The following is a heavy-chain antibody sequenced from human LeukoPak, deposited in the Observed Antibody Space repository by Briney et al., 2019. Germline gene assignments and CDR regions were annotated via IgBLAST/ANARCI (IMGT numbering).Heavy chain of an antibody. CDR3: AKPQSTSGWYGDHFDY. V-gene: IGHV3-23*01. J-gene: IGHJ4*02. CDR1: GFTFSKYA. CDR2: ISDGGYST. Sequence: GGSLRLSCAASGFTFSKYAMSWVRQAPGKGPEWVSAISDGGYSTYYEASVKGRFTISRDNSKNTLYLQMNSLRAEDTAVYYCAKPQSTSGWYGDHFDYWGQGTLVTVSS. D-gene: IGHD6-19*01.